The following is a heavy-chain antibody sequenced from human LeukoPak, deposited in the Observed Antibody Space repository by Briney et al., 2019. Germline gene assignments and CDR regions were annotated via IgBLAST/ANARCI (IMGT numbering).Heavy chain of an antibody. CDR2: INSDGTTT. V-gene: IGHV3-74*01. CDR3: ARVGSGGNCN. D-gene: IGHD2-15*01. Sequence: GGSLRLSCAASGFTFSSYWMHWARQPPVKGPVWVSRINSDGTTTSYADSVKGRFTVSRDNAKNTLYLQMNSLRAEDTAVYYCARVGSGGNCNWGQGTLVTVSS. J-gene: IGHJ4*02. CDR1: GFTFSSYW.